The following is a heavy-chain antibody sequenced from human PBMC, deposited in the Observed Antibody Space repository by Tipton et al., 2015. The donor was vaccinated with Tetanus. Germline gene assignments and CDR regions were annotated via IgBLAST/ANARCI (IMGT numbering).Heavy chain of an antibody. CDR2: VYYTGDT. CDR1: GDPVSGYY. D-gene: IGHD2-8*02. Sequence: LRLSCTVSGDPVSGYYWSWIRQPPGKGLEWVGYVYYTGDTNYNPSLKSRVTISMDRSENQISLKMTSVTAADTAVYYCAGVTAQRTELYFEHWGQGTQVTVSS. V-gene: IGHV4-59*02. CDR3: AGVTAQRTELYFEH. J-gene: IGHJ1*01.